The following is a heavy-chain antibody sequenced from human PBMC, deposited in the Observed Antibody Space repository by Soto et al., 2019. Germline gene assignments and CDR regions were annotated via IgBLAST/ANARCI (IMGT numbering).Heavy chain of an antibody. J-gene: IGHJ4*02. CDR2: IYYTGST. V-gene: IGHV4-31*03. D-gene: IGHD3-16*02. CDR3: GGGLGGVSLDYFVF. Sequence: PSETLSLTCSVSNGSINSAGHFWSWLRQHPGKGLEWLGYIYYTGSTYYNPALQRRAVFSIDTSKTRFSLKLTSVTAADTTVYYWGGGLGGVSLDYFVFWGQGTQVTVSS. CDR1: NGSINSAGHF.